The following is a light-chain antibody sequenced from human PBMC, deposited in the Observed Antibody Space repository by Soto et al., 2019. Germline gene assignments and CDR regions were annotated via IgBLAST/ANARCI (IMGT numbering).Light chain of an antibody. J-gene: IGLJ1*01. V-gene: IGLV2-8*01. Sequence: QSVLTQPPSASGSPGQSVTISCTGTSSEVGGYDYVSWYQQHPSKVPKLMNYEVSKRPSGVPDRFSGSKSGNTASLTVSGLQAEDEADYYCSSYAGSNIYVFGTGTKVTV. CDR2: EVS. CDR3: SSYAGSNIYV. CDR1: SSEVGGYDY.